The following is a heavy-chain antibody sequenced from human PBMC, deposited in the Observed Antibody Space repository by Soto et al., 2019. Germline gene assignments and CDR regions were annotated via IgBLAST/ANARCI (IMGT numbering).Heavy chain of an antibody. CDR3: ARGRGGDCSGGSCYWTGWFDP. J-gene: IGHJ5*02. D-gene: IGHD2-15*01. V-gene: IGHV1-8*01. Sequence: QVQLVQSGAEVKKPGASVKVSCKASGYTFTSYDINWVRQATGQGLEWMGWMNPNSGNTGYAQKFQGRVTMTRNTSISTAYMELSSLRSEDTAVYYCARGRGGDCSGGSCYWTGWFDPWGQGTLVTVSS. CDR1: GYTFTSYD. CDR2: MNPNSGNT.